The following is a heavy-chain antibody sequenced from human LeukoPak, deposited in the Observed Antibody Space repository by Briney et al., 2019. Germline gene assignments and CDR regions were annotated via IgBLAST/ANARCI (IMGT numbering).Heavy chain of an antibody. CDR3: ASSRNYYYYGMDV. Sequence: SETLSLTCTVSGGSISSYYWSWIRQPPGKGLEWIGYIYYSGSTNYNPSLKSRVTISVDTSKNQFSLKLSSVTAADTAIYYCASSRNYYYYGMDVWGQGTTVTVSS. CDR1: GGSISSYY. V-gene: IGHV4-59*08. CDR2: IYYSGST. D-gene: IGHD6-13*01. J-gene: IGHJ6*02.